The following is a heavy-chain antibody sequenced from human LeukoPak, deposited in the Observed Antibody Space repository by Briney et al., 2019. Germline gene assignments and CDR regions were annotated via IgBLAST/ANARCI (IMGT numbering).Heavy chain of an antibody. Sequence: KFQGRVTITRDTSASTAYMELSSLRSEDTAVYYCARSPLINVNLDYWGQGTLVTVTS. J-gene: IGHJ4*02. CDR3: ARSPLINVNLDY. D-gene: IGHD2-8*01. V-gene: IGHV1-3*01.